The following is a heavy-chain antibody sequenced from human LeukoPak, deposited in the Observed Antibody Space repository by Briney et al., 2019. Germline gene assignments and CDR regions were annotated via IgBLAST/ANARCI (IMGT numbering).Heavy chain of an antibody. CDR3: ARDSTMVRGVHDY. V-gene: IGHV3-23*01. Sequence: GGSLRLSCAASGFTFSSYAMSWVRQAPGKGLEWVSAISGSGGSTYYADSVKGRFTISRDNSKNTLYLQMNSLRAEDTAVYYCARDSTMVRGVHDYWGQGTLVTVSS. J-gene: IGHJ4*02. CDR1: GFTFSSYA. CDR2: ISGSGGST. D-gene: IGHD3-10*01.